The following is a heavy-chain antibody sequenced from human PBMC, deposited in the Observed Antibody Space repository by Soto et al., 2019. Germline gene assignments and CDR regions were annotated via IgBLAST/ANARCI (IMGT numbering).Heavy chain of an antibody. V-gene: IGHV4-34*01. CDR2: INDGASN. D-gene: IGHD3-9*01. CDR3: ARESHDILTGPPWVWYFDL. CDR1: GGSFSGYY. Sequence: QVQLQQWGAGPLRPLETLSLTCGVSGGSFSGYYWAWIRQSPGKGLEWIGEINDGASNNYNPSLKSRVSISVDTSKNHCSLNLRSVTAADTAVYYCARESHDILTGPPWVWYFDLWGRGTLVTVSS. J-gene: IGHJ2*01.